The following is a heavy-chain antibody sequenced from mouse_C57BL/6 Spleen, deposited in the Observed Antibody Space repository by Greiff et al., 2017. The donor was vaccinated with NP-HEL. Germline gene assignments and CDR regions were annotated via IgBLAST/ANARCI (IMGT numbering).Heavy chain of an antibody. D-gene: IGHD2-5*01. CDR3: ARHEEGYSNYVYFDY. CDR1: GYTFTEYT. V-gene: IGHV1-62-2*01. J-gene: IGHJ2*01. Sequence: QVQLKESGAELVKPGASVKLSCKASGYTFTEYTIHWVKQRSGQGLEWIGWFYPGSGSIKYNEKFKDKATLTADKSSSTVYMELSRLTSEDSAVYFCARHEEGYSNYVYFDYWGQGTTLTVSS. CDR2: FYPGSGSI.